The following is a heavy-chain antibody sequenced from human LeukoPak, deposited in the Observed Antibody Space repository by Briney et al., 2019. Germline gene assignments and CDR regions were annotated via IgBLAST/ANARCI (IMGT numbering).Heavy chain of an antibody. CDR2: MNPNSGNT. CDR3: ARVLSGGFDP. Sequence: ASVKVSCKASGYTFTSYDINWVRQATGQGLEWMGWMNPNSGNTGYAQKFQGRVTMTTDTSTSTAYMELRSLRSDDTAVYYCARVLSGGFDPWGQGTLVTVSS. CDR1: GYTFTSYD. J-gene: IGHJ5*02. D-gene: IGHD3-10*01. V-gene: IGHV1-8*01.